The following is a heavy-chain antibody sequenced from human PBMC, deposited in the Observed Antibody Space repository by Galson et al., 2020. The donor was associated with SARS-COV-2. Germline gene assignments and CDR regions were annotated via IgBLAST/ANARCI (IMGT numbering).Heavy chain of an antibody. CDR3: ARGAVITGLDP. D-gene: IGHD3-16*01. V-gene: IGHV1-2*02. Sequence: ASVKVSCKASGYTFIDYYIHWVRQAPGQGLEWMGWVVPNSGVTKYAQKFQDRITMTRDTSISTAYLELRGLTSDDTAVFYCARGAVITGLDPWGQGTLVTVSS. CDR1: GYTFIDYY. J-gene: IGHJ5*02. CDR2: VVPNSGVT.